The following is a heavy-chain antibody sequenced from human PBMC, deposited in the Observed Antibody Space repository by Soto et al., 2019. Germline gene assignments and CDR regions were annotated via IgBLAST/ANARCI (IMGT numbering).Heavy chain of an antibody. Sequence: ASVKVSCKASGGTLSSYGINWVRQAPGQGLEWMGGIIPVFGTVNYAQKFQGRVTIIADGPTRTAYMELSSLRSEDTAVYYCAARRDGYTKFDYWGEGTPVTASS. J-gene: IGHJ4*02. D-gene: IGHD5-12*01. CDR3: AARRDGYTKFDY. V-gene: IGHV1-69*13. CDR2: IIPVFGTV. CDR1: GGTLSSYG.